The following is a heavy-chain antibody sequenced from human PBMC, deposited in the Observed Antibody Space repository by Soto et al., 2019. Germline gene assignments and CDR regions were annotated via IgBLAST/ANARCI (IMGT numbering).Heavy chain of an antibody. CDR2: ISSSAAGT. CDR3: ARIGAPPLVYPY. D-gene: IGHD6-6*01. V-gene: IGHV3-23*01. J-gene: IGHJ4*02. CDR1: GFTFSSYA. Sequence: QPGGSLRLSCAASGFTFSSYAMSWVRQAPGKGLDWVSTISSSAAGTYYADSVKGRFTISRNSSKSMVYLQMNSLRAEDTAVYYCARIGAPPLVYPYWGQGTLVTVSS.